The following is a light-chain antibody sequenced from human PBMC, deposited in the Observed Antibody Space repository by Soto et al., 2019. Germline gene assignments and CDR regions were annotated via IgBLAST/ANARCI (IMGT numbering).Light chain of an antibody. V-gene: IGKV1-5*01. CDR2: GVS. Sequence: DIHMTQSPSTLSVSVGDRVTITCRASQSFSSWVAWYQQKPGKAPKLLIYGVSSLKGGVPSRFSGSGSGTEFTLTISSLQPDDFAPYYCQQYNTYPPTFGQGTKVEI. CDR1: QSFSSW. J-gene: IGKJ1*01. CDR3: QQYNTYPPT.